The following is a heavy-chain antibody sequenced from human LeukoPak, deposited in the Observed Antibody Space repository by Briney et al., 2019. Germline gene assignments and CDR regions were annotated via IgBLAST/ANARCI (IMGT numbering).Heavy chain of an antibody. Sequence: GGSLRLSCAASGFTFSTYAMSWVRQAPGKGLEWVSAISGSSGSTYYADSVKGRFTISRDNSKNTLYLQVNSLRAEDTALYYCARYYDKSGYYGRHDYWGQGTLVTVSS. V-gene: IGHV3-23*01. J-gene: IGHJ4*02. CDR3: ARYYDKSGYYGRHDY. CDR1: GFTFSTYA. CDR2: ISGSSGST. D-gene: IGHD3-22*01.